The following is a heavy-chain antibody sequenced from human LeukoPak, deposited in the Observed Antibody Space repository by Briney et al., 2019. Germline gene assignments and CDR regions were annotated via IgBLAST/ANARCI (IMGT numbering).Heavy chain of an antibody. CDR1: GFTLTDYG. D-gene: IGHD5-12*01. CDR2: ISYDGTKI. J-gene: IGHJ4*02. CDR3: VKGGYDFVEVAYFDF. V-gene: IGHV3-30*18. Sequence: GGSLRLSCAASGFTLTDYGMHWVRQAPGKGLEWVAVISYDGTKISYADSVKGRFTISRDKSRNTLYLQMNSLRVKDTAVYYCVKGGYDFVEVAYFDFWGQGTLVTVSS.